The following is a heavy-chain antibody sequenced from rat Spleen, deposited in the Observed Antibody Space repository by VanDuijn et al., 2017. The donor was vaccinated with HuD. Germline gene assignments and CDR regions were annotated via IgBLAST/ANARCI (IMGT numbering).Heavy chain of an antibody. Sequence: EVQLVESGGGLVQPGRSLKLSCAASGFTFSDYYMAWVRQAPKKGLEWVASISYDGRSTYYRDSVKGRFTISRDNAKSTLYLQMDSLRSEDTATYYCARCFDLWGQGVMVTVSS. CDR1: GFTFSDYY. V-gene: IGHV5-7*01. J-gene: IGHJ2*01. CDR2: ISYDGRST. CDR3: ARCFDL.